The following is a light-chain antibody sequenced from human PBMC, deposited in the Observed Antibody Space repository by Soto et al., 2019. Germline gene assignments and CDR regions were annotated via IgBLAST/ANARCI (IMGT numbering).Light chain of an antibody. CDR3: QQYGSSPPT. CDR1: QSVSSNY. V-gene: IGKV3-20*01. J-gene: IGKJ1*01. Sequence: EIVLTQSPGTLSLSPGERATLSCRASQSVSSNYLAWYQRKPGQAPRLLIYGASSRAIDIPNRFSGSGSGTDFTLTITRLEPEDFAVYYCQQYGSSPPTFGKGTKVE. CDR2: GAS.